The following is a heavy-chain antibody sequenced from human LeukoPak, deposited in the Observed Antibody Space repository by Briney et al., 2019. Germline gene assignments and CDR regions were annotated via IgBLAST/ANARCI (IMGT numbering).Heavy chain of an antibody. CDR2: ISSNGGST. Sequence: GGSLRLSCSASGFTFSSYAMHWVRQAPGKGLEYVSAISSNGGSTYYADSVKGRLTISRDNSKNTLYLQMSSLRAEDTAVYYCVKGLYDILTGYPFDYWGQGTLVTVSS. D-gene: IGHD3-9*01. CDR1: GFTFSSYA. V-gene: IGHV3-64D*06. CDR3: VKGLYDILTGYPFDY. J-gene: IGHJ4*02.